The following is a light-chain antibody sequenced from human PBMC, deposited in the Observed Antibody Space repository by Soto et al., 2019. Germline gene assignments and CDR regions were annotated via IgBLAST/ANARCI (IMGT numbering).Light chain of an antibody. Sequence: EIVWPQSPGTLSLSPGERATLSCRPSPSVSSSYLALYQHKPGQAPRPLIYCASSRATGIPDRFSVSGAGTDFTLTISRLEPEDLAVYYCQQYGSSPLYTFGQGTKLEIK. CDR2: CAS. V-gene: IGKV3-20*01. CDR3: QQYGSSPLYT. CDR1: PSVSSSY. J-gene: IGKJ2*01.